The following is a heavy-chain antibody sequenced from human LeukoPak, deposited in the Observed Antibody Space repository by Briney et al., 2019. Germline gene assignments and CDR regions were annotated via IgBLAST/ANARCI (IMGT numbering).Heavy chain of an antibody. D-gene: IGHD3-9*01. V-gene: IGHV3-64D*06. CDR1: GFTFTTYT. J-gene: IGHJ4*02. Sequence: GGSLRLSCSASGFTFTTYTMYWVRQAPGKGLEYVSVINGDGRSTYYADSVKGRFTISRDNSKNTLYLQMSSLRAEDTAVYYCVGDQVDDTGYLRWGQGTLVTVSS. CDR3: VGDQVDDTGYLR. CDR2: INGDGRST.